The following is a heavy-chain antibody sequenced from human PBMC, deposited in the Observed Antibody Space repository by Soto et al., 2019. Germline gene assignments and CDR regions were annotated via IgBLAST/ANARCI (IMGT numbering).Heavy chain of an antibody. V-gene: IGHV4-39*01. Sequence: QVQLQESGPGLVMPSETLSLTCTVSGDSISGSPYFWGWIRQPPGKRLEWIGSIFYDGYTLYTPSLKSRVTISVDTSKNQLSLKLTPVAAADTAIYCCARLQAAVPHYWGQGILVTVSS. J-gene: IGHJ4*02. CDR1: GDSISGSPYF. D-gene: IGHD6-13*01. CDR3: ARLQAAVPHY. CDR2: IFYDGYT.